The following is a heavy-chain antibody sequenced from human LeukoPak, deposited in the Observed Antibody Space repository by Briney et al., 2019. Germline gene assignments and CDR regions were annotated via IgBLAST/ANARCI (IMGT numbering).Heavy chain of an antibody. D-gene: IGHD1-1*01. V-gene: IGHV3-53*01. CDR3: ARGTWNPALLDS. CDR1: TFNLSNTY. J-gene: IGHJ4*02. Sequence: GGSLRLSCVVNTFNLSNTYMSWVRQAPGEVLGWVSVIYSVVRTYYANSVKSRFTMCRDNSKNTLYFQMNSLTAEGTAVYFCARGTWNPALLDSWGQGTLVTVSS. CDR2: IYSVVRT.